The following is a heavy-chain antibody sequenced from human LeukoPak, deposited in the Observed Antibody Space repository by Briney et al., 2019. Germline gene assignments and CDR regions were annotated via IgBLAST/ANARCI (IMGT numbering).Heavy chain of an antibody. D-gene: IGHD2-2*01. Sequence: ASVKVSCKASGGTFSSYAISWARQAPGQGLEWMGRIIPILGIANYAQKFQGRVTITADKSTSTAYMELSSLRSEDTAVYYCARDHSCSSTSCYVGYYYGMDVWGQGTTVTVSS. CDR2: IIPILGIA. CDR1: GGTFSSYA. J-gene: IGHJ6*02. V-gene: IGHV1-69*04. CDR3: ARDHSCSSTSCYVGYYYGMDV.